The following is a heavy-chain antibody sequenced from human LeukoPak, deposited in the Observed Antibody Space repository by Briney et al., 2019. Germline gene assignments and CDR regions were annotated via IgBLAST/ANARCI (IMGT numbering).Heavy chain of an antibody. J-gene: IGHJ4*02. Sequence: PGASLRLSCAASGFTFSSYAMSWVRQAPGKGLEWVSAISGSGGSTYYADSVKGRFTISRDNARNSLYLQMNSLRAEDTAVYYCASEGWISVDTATNFDYWGQGTLVTVSS. CDR1: GFTFSSYA. D-gene: IGHD5-18*01. CDR2: ISGSGGST. V-gene: IGHV3-23*01. CDR3: ASEGWISVDTATNFDY.